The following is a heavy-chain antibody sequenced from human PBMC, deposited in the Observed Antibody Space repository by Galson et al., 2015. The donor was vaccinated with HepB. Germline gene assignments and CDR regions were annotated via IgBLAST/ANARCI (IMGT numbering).Heavy chain of an antibody. CDR1: GYTFTSYG. J-gene: IGHJ5*02. Sequence: SVKVSCKASGYTFTSYGISWVRQAPGQGLEWMGWINAYNINTTYAQKFQGRVTMTTDTSTSTAYMELRSLRSDDTAVYYCARHSSGYYGWFDPWGQVTLVTVSS. CDR2: INAYNINT. V-gene: IGHV1-18*01. CDR3: ARHSSGYYGWFDP. D-gene: IGHD3-22*01.